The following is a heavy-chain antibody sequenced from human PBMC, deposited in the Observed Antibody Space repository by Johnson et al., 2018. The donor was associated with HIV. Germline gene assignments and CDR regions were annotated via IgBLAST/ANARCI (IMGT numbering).Heavy chain of an antibody. CDR1: GFSFSSYA. V-gene: IGHV3-23*04. CDR2: ISGSGGST. CDR3: ARLERLGGLSRVLDM. Sequence: VQLVESGGGVVQPGRSLRLSCAASGFSFSSYAMSWVRQAPGKGLEWVSAISGSGGSTYYADSVKGRFTISRDNSKNTLYLQMNSLRAEDTAVYYCARLERLGGLSRVLDMWGQGTMVTVSS. D-gene: IGHD6-19*01. J-gene: IGHJ3*02.